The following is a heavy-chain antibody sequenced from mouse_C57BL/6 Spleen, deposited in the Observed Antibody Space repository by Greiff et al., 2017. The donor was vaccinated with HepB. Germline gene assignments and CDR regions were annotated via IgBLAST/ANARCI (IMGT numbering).Heavy chain of an antibody. CDR1: GFSLTSSG. V-gene: IGHV2-2*01. Sequence: QVQLKESGPGLVQPSQSLSITCTVSGFSLTSSGVHWVRQSPGKGLEWLGVIWSGGSTDYNAAFISRLSISKDNSKSQVFFKMNSLQADDTAIYYCARNPGTGENYYAMDYWGQGTSVTVSS. CDR3: ARNPGTGENYYAMDY. J-gene: IGHJ4*01. D-gene: IGHD4-1*01. CDR2: IWSGGST.